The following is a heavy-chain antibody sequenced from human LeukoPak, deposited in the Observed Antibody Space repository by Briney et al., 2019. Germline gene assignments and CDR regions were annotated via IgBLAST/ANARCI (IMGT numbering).Heavy chain of an antibody. CDR2: IIPIFGTA. Sequence: VKVSCKASGGTFSSYAISWVRQAPGQGLEWMGGIIPIFGTANYAQKFQGRVTITTDESTSTAYMELSSLRSEDTAVYYCAKGLGFWYAFDIWGQGTMVTVSS. CDR1: GGTFSSYA. D-gene: IGHD3-3*01. CDR3: AKGLGFWYAFDI. J-gene: IGHJ3*02. V-gene: IGHV1-69*05.